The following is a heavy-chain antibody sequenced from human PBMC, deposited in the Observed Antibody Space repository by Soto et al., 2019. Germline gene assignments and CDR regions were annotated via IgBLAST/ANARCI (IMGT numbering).Heavy chain of an antibody. D-gene: IGHD3-10*01. V-gene: IGHV4-31*03. CDR2: IYYSGST. Sequence: QVQLQESGPGLVKPSQTLSLTCTVSGGSISSGDYYWSWIRQHPGKGLEWLGYIYYSGSTYYNPSLMSRLTISVDTSKSQFSLKLTSVTAADTAVYHCARTSISMSRGVIIDYWGHGTLVTVSS. J-gene: IGHJ4*01. CDR1: GGSISSGDYY. CDR3: ARTSISMSRGVIIDY.